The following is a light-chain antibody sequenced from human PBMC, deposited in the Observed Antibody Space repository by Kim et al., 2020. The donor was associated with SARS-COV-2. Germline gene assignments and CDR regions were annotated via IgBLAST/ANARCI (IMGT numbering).Light chain of an antibody. Sequence: SASIGDRVTITCRASQRISNWLAWYQQEPGKAPKVLIYKASSLESGVPSRFSGSGSETEFTLTISNLQPDDFATYYCQQYNSYWTFGQGTKVDIK. CDR2: KAS. CDR3: QQYNSYWT. CDR1: QRISNW. J-gene: IGKJ1*01. V-gene: IGKV1-5*03.